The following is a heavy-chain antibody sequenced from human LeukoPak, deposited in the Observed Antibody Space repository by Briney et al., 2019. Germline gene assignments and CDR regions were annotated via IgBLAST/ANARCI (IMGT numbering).Heavy chain of an antibody. CDR1: GFTFSSYA. D-gene: IGHD3-16*01. V-gene: IGHV3-64*01. CDR2: ISSNGGST. CDR3: ARAVLGVWQIYGMDV. J-gene: IGHJ6*02. Sequence: GGSLRLSCAASGFTFSSYAMHWVRQAPGKGLEYVSAISSNGGSTYYANSVKGRFTISGDNSKNTLYLQMGSLRAEDMAVYYCARAVLGVWQIYGMDVWGQGTTVTVSS.